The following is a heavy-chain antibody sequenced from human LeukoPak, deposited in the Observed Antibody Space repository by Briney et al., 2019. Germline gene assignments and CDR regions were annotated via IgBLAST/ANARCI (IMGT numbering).Heavy chain of an antibody. CDR2: ISAYNGNT. Sequence: ASVKVSCKASGYTFTSDFIILVRQAPGQGLEWMGWISAYNGNTNYAQKLQGRVTMTTDTSTSTAYMELRSLRSDDTAVYYCARSPFIWFGELLPDAFDIWGQGTMVTVSS. D-gene: IGHD3-10*01. V-gene: IGHV1-18*01. CDR1: GYTFTSDF. CDR3: ARSPFIWFGELLPDAFDI. J-gene: IGHJ3*02.